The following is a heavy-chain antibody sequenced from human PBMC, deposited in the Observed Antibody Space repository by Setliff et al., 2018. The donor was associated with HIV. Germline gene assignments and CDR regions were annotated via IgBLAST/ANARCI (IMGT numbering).Heavy chain of an antibody. CDR2: VYYSGTT. CDR1: GGSRISSSYY. CDR3: AREHCSGGSCNGFDI. V-gene: IGHV4-61*05. Sequence: SETLSLTCTVSGGSRISSSYYYVWIRQPPGKGLEWIGDVYYSGTTNYNPSLKSRVTISLDTSRNQFSLKLGSVTAADTAMYYCAREHCSGGSCNGFDIWGQGTMVTVSS. J-gene: IGHJ3*02. D-gene: IGHD2-15*01.